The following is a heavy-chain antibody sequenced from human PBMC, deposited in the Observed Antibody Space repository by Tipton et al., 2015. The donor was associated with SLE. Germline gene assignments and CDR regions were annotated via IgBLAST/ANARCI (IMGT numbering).Heavy chain of an antibody. CDR3: AREVDPKTFDI. Sequence: TLSLTCTVSGGPISSYYWSWIRQPPGQGLEWIGYIYYSGSTNYNPSLQSRVTISVDTSKNQFSLKLSSVTAADTAVYYCAREVDPKTFDIWGQGTMVTVSS. D-gene: IGHD5-12*01. CDR1: GGPISSYY. CDR2: IYYSGST. J-gene: IGHJ3*02. V-gene: IGHV4-59*01.